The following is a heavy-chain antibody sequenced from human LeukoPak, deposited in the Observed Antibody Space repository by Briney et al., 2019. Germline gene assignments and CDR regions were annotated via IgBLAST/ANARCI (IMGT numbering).Heavy chain of an antibody. CDR3: AELGITMIGRV. CDR2: ISSSGSTI. D-gene: IGHD3-22*01. CDR1: GFTFSSYE. Sequence: GGSLILSCAASGFTFSSYERKWVRQAAGKGLEWGSYISSSGSTIYYADSVKGRITTSRDNAKNSLYLQMNSLRAEDTAVYYCAELGITMIGRVWGKGPAVTIP. J-gene: IGHJ6*03. V-gene: IGHV3-48*03.